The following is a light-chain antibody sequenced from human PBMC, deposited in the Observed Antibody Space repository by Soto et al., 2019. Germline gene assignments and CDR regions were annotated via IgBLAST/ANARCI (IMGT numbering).Light chain of an antibody. CDR1: SGDIGSYNR. J-gene: IGLJ1*01. Sequence: QPASVSGSPGQSIAISCTGTSGDIGSYNRVSWYQQHPGKAPKLIIYEVTDRPSGVSNRFSGSKSGNTASLTISGLQAEDEAEYYCSSYTNINTRACVFGTGTKVTVL. V-gene: IGLV2-14*01. CDR2: EVT. CDR3: SSYTNINTRACV.